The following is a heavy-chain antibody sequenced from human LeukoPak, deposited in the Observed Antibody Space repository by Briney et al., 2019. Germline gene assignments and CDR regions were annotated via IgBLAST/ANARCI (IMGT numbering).Heavy chain of an antibody. Sequence: GGSLRLSCAASGFTFSDYSMSWVRQAPGKGLEWVSAISGSGGSTYYADSVKGRFTISRDNSKNTLYLQMNSLRAEDTAVYYCAKDLEWFGELSQWGQGTLVTVSS. CDR3: AKDLEWFGELSQ. J-gene: IGHJ4*02. D-gene: IGHD3-10*01. CDR2: ISGSGGST. CDR1: GFTFSDYS. V-gene: IGHV3-23*01.